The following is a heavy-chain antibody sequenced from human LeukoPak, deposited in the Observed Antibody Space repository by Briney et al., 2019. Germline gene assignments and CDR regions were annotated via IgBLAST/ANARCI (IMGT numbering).Heavy chain of an antibody. D-gene: IGHD1-7*01. Sequence: PSETLSLTCTVSGGSISGYYWSWIRQPAGRGLEWIGRIYTSGGTNYNPSLKRRVTISVDTAKNQFSLKLISVAAADTAVYYCARDPTGTTNYWGQGSLVTVSS. CDR1: GGSISGYY. J-gene: IGHJ4*02. CDR3: ARDPTGTTNY. CDR2: IYTSGGT. V-gene: IGHV4-4*07.